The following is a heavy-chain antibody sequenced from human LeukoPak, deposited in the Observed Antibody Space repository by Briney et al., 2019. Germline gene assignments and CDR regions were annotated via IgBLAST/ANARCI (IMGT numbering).Heavy chain of an antibody. CDR3: ARASGPFDY. CDR2: IWNDGSNK. J-gene: IGHJ4*02. CDR1: GFNFSIYG. D-gene: IGHD3-10*01. V-gene: IGHV3-33*01. Sequence: PGGSLRLSCAASGFNFSIYGMLWVRQAPGKGVEWVAVIWNDGSNKYYADSVKGRFTISRDNSKNTLYLQMNSLRAEDTAVYSCARASGPFDYWGQGTLVTVSS.